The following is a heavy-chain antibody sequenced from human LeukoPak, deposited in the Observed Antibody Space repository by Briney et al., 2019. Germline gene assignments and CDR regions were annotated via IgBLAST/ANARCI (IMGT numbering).Heavy chain of an antibody. CDR2: FDPEDSET. V-gene: IGHV1-24*01. J-gene: IGHJ4*02. D-gene: IGHD3-10*01. Sequence: ASVKVSCKVSGYTHTELSMHWVRQAPGKGLEWMGGFDPEDSETIYAQKFQGRVTMTEDTSTDTAYMELSSLRSEDTAVYYCATGPTTRYYYGSGSYPYPPFDYWGQGTLVTVSS. CDR1: GYTHTELS. CDR3: ATGPTTRYYYGSGSYPYPPFDY.